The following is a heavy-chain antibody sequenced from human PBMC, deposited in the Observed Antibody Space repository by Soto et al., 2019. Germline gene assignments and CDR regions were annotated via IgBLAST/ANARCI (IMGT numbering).Heavy chain of an antibody. CDR2: IYSTGIT. J-gene: IGHJ1*01. CDR3: ARALGDPTESTFRHPGYFQH. D-gene: IGHD4-17*01. Sequence: QGQLQESGPGLVKPSQTLSLTCSVSGGPISSDGYYWSWIRQRPGKGLEWIAYIYSTGITYYNPSLTSPVSISVDSPKNQLSLKVSSVTPADTAVYYCARALGDPTESTFRHPGYFQHWGQRTLVTVSS. V-gene: IGHV4-31*01. CDR1: GGPISSDGYY.